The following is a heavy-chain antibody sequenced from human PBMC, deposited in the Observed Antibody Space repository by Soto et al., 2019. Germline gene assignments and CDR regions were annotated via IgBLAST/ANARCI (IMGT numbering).Heavy chain of an antibody. V-gene: IGHV1-18*01. CDR2: ISAYNGNT. Sequence: ASVKVSCKASGYTFTSYGISWVRQAPGQGLEWMGWISAYNGNTNYAQKLQGRVTMTTDTSTSTAYMELRSLRSDDTAVYYCARVPHYVILTGYYILEFYFDYWGQGTLVTVSS. D-gene: IGHD3-9*01. CDR3: ARVPHYVILTGYYILEFYFDY. CDR1: GYTFTSYG. J-gene: IGHJ4*02.